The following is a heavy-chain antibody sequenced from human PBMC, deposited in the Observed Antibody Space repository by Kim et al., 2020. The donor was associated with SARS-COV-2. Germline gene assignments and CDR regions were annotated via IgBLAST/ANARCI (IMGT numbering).Heavy chain of an antibody. CDR1: GFTFSSYG. D-gene: IGHD3-22*01. CDR2: IWYDGSNK. CDR3: ARDTGGDSSGYYYEYYYYGMDV. V-gene: IGHV3-33*01. J-gene: IGHJ6*02. Sequence: GGSLRLSCAASGFTFSSYGMHWVRQAPGKGLEWVAVIWYDGSNKYYADSVKGRFTISRDNSKITLYLQMNSLRAEDTAVYYCARDTGGDSSGYYYEYYYYGMDVWGQGTTVTVSS.